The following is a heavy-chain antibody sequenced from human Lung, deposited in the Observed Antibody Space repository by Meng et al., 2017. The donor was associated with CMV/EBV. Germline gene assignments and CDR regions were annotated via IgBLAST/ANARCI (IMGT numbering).Heavy chain of an antibody. V-gene: IGHV1-69*08. CDR2: IVPLLRTP. CDR1: GGNFNSYS. CDR3: ATATYMTTQQGWFDT. Sequence: SVKVSCXAYGGNFNSYSFIWVRQAPGQGLEWVGRIVPLLRTPMFAQRFQGRVTITADRSSSTTYMELSSLRSEDTAVYYCATATYMTTQQGWFDTWGQGTLVTVSS. D-gene: IGHD4-11*01. J-gene: IGHJ5*02.